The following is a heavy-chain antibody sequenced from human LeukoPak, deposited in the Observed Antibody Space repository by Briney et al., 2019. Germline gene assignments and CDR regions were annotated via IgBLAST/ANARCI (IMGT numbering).Heavy chain of an antibody. V-gene: IGHV3-66*02. Sequence: QPGGSLRLSCAASGFTVGSNQMTWVRQAPGKGLEWVSLIYSGGGTKYADSVKGRFTISRDNSKNTLYLQMGSLRTEDMAVYYCARSFSGMDYWGQGTLVTVSS. CDR2: IYSGGGT. D-gene: IGHD3-10*01. CDR3: ARSFSGMDY. J-gene: IGHJ4*02. CDR1: GFTVGSNQ.